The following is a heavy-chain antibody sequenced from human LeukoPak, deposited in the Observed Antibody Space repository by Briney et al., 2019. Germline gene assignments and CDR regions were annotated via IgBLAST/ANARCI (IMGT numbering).Heavy chain of an antibody. CDR3: ARDGRELLEYYFDY. J-gene: IGHJ4*02. D-gene: IGHD1-26*01. V-gene: IGHV1-2*04. CDR1: GYTFTGYY. CDR2: IDPNSGGT. Sequence: ASVKVSCKASGYTFTGYYMHWVRQAPGQGLEWMGWIDPNSGGTNYAQKFQGWVTMTRDTSISTAYMELSRLRSDDTAVYYCARDGRELLEYYFDYWGQGTLVTVSS.